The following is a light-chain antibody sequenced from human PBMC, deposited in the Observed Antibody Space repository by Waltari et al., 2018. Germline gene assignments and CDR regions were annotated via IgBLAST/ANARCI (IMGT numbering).Light chain of an antibody. CDR1: SSDVGIYNL. J-gene: IGLJ3*02. CDR2: EGA. V-gene: IGLV2-23*01. CDR3: CSYAASSTWV. Sequence: QSALTQPASVSGSPGQSTTIPCTATSSDVGIYNLVSWYQQHPGKAPKRRIYEGATRRSGVSNRCAGSTSGNTASLTISGLHAEDEAEYYCCSYAASSTWVFGGGTKLTV.